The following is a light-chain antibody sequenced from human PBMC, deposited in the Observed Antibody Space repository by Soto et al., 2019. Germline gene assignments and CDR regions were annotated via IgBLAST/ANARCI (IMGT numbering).Light chain of an antibody. V-gene: IGKV1-5*01. CDR2: DAS. CDR3: QQDNSYSK. CDR1: QSISSW. Sequence: DIQMTQSPSTLSASVGDRVTITCRASQSISSWLAWYQQKPGKAPKLLSYDASSLESGVPSRFSGSGSGTEFAIAISSLQPDDFATYYYQQDNSYSKLGEGDKVEIK. J-gene: IGKJ1*01.